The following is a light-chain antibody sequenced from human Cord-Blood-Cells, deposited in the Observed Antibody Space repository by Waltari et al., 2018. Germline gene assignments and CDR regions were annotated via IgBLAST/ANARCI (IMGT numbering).Light chain of an antibody. CDR2: DVS. CDR3: SSYTSSSTLV. V-gene: IGLV2-14*01. CDR1: SSDVGGYNY. Sequence: QSALTQPASGSGSPGQSITISCTGNSSDVGGYNYVSWYQQHPGKAPKLMIYDVSNRPSGVSNRFSGSKSGNTASLTISGLQAEDEADYYCSSYTSSSTLVFGGGTKLTVL. J-gene: IGLJ2*01.